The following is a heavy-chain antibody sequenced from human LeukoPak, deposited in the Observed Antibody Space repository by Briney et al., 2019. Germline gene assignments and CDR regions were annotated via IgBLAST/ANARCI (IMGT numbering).Heavy chain of an antibody. CDR2: INDSGST. CDR3: ARTNSPQRSRPFGY. CDR1: GGSFSGYF. J-gene: IGHJ4*02. D-gene: IGHD4-23*01. Sequence: SETLSLTCAVYGGSFSGYFWNWIRQPPGKGLEWIGEINDSGSTNYNSSLNSRVIISVDTSKKQFSLKLRSVTAADTAVYYCARTNSPQRSRPFGYWGQGSLVTVSS. V-gene: IGHV4-34*01.